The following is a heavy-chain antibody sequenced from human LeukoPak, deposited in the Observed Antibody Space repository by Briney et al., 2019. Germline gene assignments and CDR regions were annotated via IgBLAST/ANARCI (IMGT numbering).Heavy chain of an antibody. CDR1: GFTFSSYA. Sequence: GGSLRLSCAASGFTFSSYAMSWVRQAPGKGLEWVSAISGSGGSTYYADSVKGRFTISRDNSKNTLYLQMNSLRAEDTAVYYCAKDLDFWSGYPQSNFEEDYWGQGTLVTVSS. D-gene: IGHD3-3*01. J-gene: IGHJ4*02. CDR3: AKDLDFWSGYPQSNFEEDY. V-gene: IGHV3-23*01. CDR2: ISGSGGST.